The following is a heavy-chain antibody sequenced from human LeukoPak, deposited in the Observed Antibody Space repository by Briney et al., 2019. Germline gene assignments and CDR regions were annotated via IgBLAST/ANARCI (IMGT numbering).Heavy chain of an antibody. CDR1: GVSISSNLW. D-gene: IGHD3-10*01. CDR2: IHHSGSI. Sequence: ASGTLSLTCAVSGVSISSNLWWTWVRQPPGKGLEWIAEIHHSGSINYNPSLKSRVTVSVDKAKNQFSLNLNSVTAADTAVYYCARGGDRSFDYWGQGTLVTVSS. CDR3: ARGGDRSFDY. J-gene: IGHJ4*02. V-gene: IGHV4-4*02.